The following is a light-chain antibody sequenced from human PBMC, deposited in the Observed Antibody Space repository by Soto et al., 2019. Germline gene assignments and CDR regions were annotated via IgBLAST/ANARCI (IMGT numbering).Light chain of an antibody. CDR1: QDISNY. V-gene: IGKV1-33*01. CDR2: KAS. J-gene: IGKJ5*01. Sequence: DIQMTQSPSSLSASVGDRVTITCQASQDISNYLNWYQQKPGKAPKLLIYKASTLESGVPSRFSGSGSGTEFTLTINSLQSEDFAVYYCQQYNNWPITFGQGTRLEIK. CDR3: QQYNNWPIT.